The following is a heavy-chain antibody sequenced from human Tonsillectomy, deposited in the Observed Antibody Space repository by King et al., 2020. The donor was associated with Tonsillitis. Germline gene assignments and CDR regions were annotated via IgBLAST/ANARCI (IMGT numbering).Heavy chain of an antibody. CDR2: IWYDGSNK. D-gene: IGHD2-15*01. CDR1: GFTFSSYG. V-gene: IGHV3-33*01. Sequence: VQLVESGGGVVQPGRSLRLSCAASGFTFSSYGMHWVRQAPGKGLEWVAVIWYDGSNKYYADSVKGRFTISRDNSKNTLYLQMNSLRAEDTAVYYCARDANGCSSSSCWPIGAFDIWGQGTMVTVSS. CDR3: ARDANGCSSSSCWPIGAFDI. J-gene: IGHJ3*02.